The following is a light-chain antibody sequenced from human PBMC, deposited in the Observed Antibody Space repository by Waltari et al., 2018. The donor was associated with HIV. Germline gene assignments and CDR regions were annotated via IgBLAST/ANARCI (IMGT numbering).Light chain of an antibody. J-gene: IGLJ2*01. CDR2: DVS. Sequence: QSALTQPASVSGSLGQSITISCTGTSSDVGGHNSVSWYQQHPGKAPKLLISDVSNRPSGVSERFSGSKSGNTASLTISGLQAEDEADYYCSSYTANSRIFGGGTRLTVL. CDR1: SSDVGGHNS. CDR3: SSYTANSRI. V-gene: IGLV2-14*03.